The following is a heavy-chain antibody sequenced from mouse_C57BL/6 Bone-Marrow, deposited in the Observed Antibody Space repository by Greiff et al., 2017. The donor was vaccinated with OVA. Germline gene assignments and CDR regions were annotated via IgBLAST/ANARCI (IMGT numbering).Heavy chain of an antibody. Sequence: DVKLQESGGGLVKPGGSLKLSCAASGFTFSSYAMSWVRQTPEKRLEWVATISDGGSYTYYPDNVKGRFTISRDNAKNNLYLQMSHLKSEDTAMYYCARYYYYGYYFDYWGQGTTLTVSS. CDR1: GFTFSSYA. CDR3: ARYYYYGYYFDY. D-gene: IGHD1-1*01. V-gene: IGHV5-4*03. CDR2: ISDGGSYT. J-gene: IGHJ2*01.